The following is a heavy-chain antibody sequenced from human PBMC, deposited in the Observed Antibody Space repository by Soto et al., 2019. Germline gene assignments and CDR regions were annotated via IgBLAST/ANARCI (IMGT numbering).Heavy chain of an antibody. V-gene: IGHV4-30-2*01. J-gene: IGHJ6*02. CDR3: ARAHYGDYGYGMDV. CDR2: MYHSGST. Sequence: TLSLTCAVSGGSISSGGYSWSWIRQPPGKGLEWIGYMYHSGSTYYNPSLKSRVTISIDRSKNQFSLKLSSVTAADTAVYYCARAHYGDYGYGMDVWGQGTTVTGS. CDR1: GGSISSGGYS. D-gene: IGHD4-17*01.